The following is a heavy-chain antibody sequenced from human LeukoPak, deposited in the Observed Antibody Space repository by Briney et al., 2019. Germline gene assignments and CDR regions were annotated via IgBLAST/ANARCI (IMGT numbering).Heavy chain of an antibody. V-gene: IGHV3-23*01. CDR2: ISGSGDST. CDR1: GFTFSSYA. D-gene: IGHD3-22*01. CDR3: AKRSDSSGYYYDY. Sequence: PGGSLRLSCAASGFTFSSYAMSWVRQAPGKGLEWVSGISGSGDSTYYADLVEGRFTISRDKSKNTLYLQMNSVRAEDTAVYYCAKRSDSSGYYYDYWGQGTLVTVSS. J-gene: IGHJ4*02.